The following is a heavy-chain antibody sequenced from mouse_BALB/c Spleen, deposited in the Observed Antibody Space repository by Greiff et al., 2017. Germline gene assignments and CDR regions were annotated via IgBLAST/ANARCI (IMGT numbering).Heavy chain of an antibody. CDR3: ARQLWLRRDYAMDY. CDR2: ISSGGSYT. CDR1: GFTFSSYA. Sequence: EVKLVESGGGLVKPGGSLKLSCAASGFTFSSYAMSWVRQTPEKRLEWVATISSGGSYTYYPDSVKGRFTISRDNAKNTLYLHMSSLRSEDTAMYYCARQLWLRRDYAMDYWGQGTSVTVSA. J-gene: IGHJ4*01. V-gene: IGHV5-9-3*01. D-gene: IGHD2-2*01.